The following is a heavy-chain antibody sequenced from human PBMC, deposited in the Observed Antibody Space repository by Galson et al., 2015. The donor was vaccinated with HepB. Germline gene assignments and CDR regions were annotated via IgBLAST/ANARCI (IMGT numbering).Heavy chain of an antibody. V-gene: IGHV3-7*01. CDR1: GFTFSSYW. D-gene: IGHD3-22*01. CDR2: ITQGGSEK. J-gene: IGHJ4*02. Sequence: SLRLSCAASGFTFSSYWMSWVRQAPGKGLEWVSNITQGGSEKYYVDSVKGRFTISRDNAKNSLYLQMNSLRAEDTAVYYCAREGNLLTMIVDYYFDYWGQGTLVTVSS. CDR3: AREGNLLTMIVDYYFDY.